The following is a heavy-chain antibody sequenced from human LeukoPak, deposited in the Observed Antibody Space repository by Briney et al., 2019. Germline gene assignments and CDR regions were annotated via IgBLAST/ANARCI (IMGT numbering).Heavy chain of an antibody. V-gene: IGHV4-34*01. Sequence: SETLSLTXAVYGGSFSGYYWSWTRQPPGKGLEWIGEINHSGSTNYNPSLKSRVTISVDTSKNQFSLKLSSVTAADTAVYYCARDHCSGGSCYPGGFDTWGQGTLVTVSS. CDR1: GGSFSGYY. CDR2: INHSGST. D-gene: IGHD2-15*01. CDR3: ARDHCSGGSCYPGGFDT. J-gene: IGHJ5*02.